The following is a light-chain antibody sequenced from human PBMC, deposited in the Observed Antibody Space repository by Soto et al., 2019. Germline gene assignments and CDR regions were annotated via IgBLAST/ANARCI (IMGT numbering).Light chain of an antibody. J-gene: IGLJ2*01. CDR2: GNS. V-gene: IGLV1-40*01. Sequence: QSVLTQPPSVSGAQGQKVIISCTGSSSNIGAGYDVHWYQQLPGTAPKLLIYGNSNRPSGVPDRLSGSKSCTSASLAITGLQVEDEADYYCQSYDSSLSAAVFGGGTKLTVL. CDR1: SSNIGAGYD. CDR3: QSYDSSLSAAV.